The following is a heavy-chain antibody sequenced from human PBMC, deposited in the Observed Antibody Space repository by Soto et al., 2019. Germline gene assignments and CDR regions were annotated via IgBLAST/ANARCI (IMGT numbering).Heavy chain of an antibody. Sequence: GGSLRLSCAASGFTFRSYAMHWVRQAPGKGLEWVAVILYDGTNKYYADSVKGRFTISRDNSKNTLYMQLNSLRVEDTAVYYCARHRRWKYSGLDHWGQGTLVTVSS. CDR2: ILYDGTNK. CDR3: ARHRRWKYSGLDH. D-gene: IGHD5-12*01. J-gene: IGHJ4*02. CDR1: GFTFRSYA. V-gene: IGHV3-30-3*01.